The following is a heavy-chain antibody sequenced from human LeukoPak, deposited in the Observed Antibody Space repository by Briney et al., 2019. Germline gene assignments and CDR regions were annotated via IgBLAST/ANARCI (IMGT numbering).Heavy chain of an antibody. CDR2: ISGSGGST. V-gene: IGHV3-23*01. Sequence: GGSLRLSCAASGFTFSSYAMSWVRQAPGKGLEWVSAISGSGGSTYYADSVKGRFTISRDNSKNTLYLQMNSLRAEDTAVYYCAKDGLIGSRGSLGIFDYWGQGTLVTVSS. CDR1: GFTFSSYA. CDR3: AKDGLIGSRGSLGIFDY. J-gene: IGHJ4*02. D-gene: IGHD6-19*01.